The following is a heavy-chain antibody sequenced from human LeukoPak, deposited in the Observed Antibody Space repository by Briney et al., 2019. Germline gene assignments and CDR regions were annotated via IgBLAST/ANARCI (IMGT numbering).Heavy chain of an antibody. CDR3: ARDLIVRGRWVGPAAKGPIDH. CDR2: INPNSGGT. V-gene: IGHV1-2*02. Sequence: ASVKVSCKASGYTFTDYYIHWVRQAPGQGLEWMGWINPNSGGTNYAQKFQGRVTMTRDTSISTAYMELSRLRSDDTAVYLCARDLIVRGRWVGPAAKGPIDHWGQGTLGNGSS. J-gene: IGHJ4*02. D-gene: IGHD2-2*01. CDR1: GYTFTDYY.